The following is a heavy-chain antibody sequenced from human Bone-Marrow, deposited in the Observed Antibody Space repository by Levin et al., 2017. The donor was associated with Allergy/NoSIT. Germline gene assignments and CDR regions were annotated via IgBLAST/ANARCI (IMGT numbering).Heavy chain of an antibody. CDR3: AREKGYSSSTAFDI. CDR2: IYYSGST. CDR1: GGSISSGGYY. J-gene: IGHJ3*02. D-gene: IGHD6-6*01. V-gene: IGHV4-31*03. Sequence: SETLSLTCTVSGGSISSGGYYWSWIRQHPGKGLEWIGYIYYSGSTYYNPSLKSRVTISVDTSKNQFSLKLSSVTAADTAVYYCAREKGYSSSTAFDIWGQGTMVTVSS.